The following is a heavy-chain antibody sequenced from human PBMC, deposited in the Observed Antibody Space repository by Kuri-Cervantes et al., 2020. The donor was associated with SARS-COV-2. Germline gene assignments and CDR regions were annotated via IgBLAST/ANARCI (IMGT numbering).Heavy chain of an antibody. D-gene: IGHD3-16*01. V-gene: IGHV4-59*01. CDR2: IYYSGST. CDR3: ARGGRGSGQAGPNASWYFDL. Sequence: SETLSLTCTVSGGSISSYYWSWIRQPPGKGLEWIGYIYYSGSTNYNPSLKSRVTISVDTSKNQFSLKLSSVTAADTAAYYCARGGRGSGQAGPNASWYFDLWGRGTLVTVSS. CDR1: GGSISSYY. J-gene: IGHJ2*01.